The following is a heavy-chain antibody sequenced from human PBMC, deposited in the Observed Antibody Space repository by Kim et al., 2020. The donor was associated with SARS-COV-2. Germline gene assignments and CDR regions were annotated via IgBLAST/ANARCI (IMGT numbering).Heavy chain of an antibody. CDR2: INHSGST. CDR1: GGSFSGYY. V-gene: IGHV4-34*01. CDR3: ARGGWLRFFDY. J-gene: IGHJ4*02. D-gene: IGHD5-12*01. Sequence: SETLSLTCAVYGGSFSGYYWSWIRQPPGKGLEWIGEINHSGSTNYNPSLKSRVTISVDTSKNQFSLKLSSVTAADTAVYYCARGGWLRFFDYWGQGTLVTVSS.